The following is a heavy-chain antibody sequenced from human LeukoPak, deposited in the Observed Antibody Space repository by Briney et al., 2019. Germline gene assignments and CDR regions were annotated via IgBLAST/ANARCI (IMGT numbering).Heavy chain of an antibody. J-gene: IGHJ4*02. CDR1: GGSISSGSYY. CDR2: IYTSGST. Sequence: TSETLSLTCTVSGGSISSGSYYWSWIRQPAGKGLEWIGRIYTSGSTNYNPSLKSRVTISVDTSKNQFSLKLSSVTAADTAVYYCARDKYYDFWSGPDPEYYFDYWGQGTLVTVSS. D-gene: IGHD3-3*01. V-gene: IGHV4-61*02. CDR3: ARDKYYDFWSGPDPEYYFDY.